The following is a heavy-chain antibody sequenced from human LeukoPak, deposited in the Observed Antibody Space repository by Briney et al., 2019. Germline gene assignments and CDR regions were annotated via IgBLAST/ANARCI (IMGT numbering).Heavy chain of an antibody. J-gene: IGHJ6*03. CDR1: TYTFTSYG. CDR2: ISTYNGNA. CDR3: ARGYDYYYYYMDV. D-gene: IGHD5-12*01. V-gene: IGHV1-18*01. Sequence: ASVKVSCKASTYTFTSYGASWARQAPGQGLEWMGWISTYNGNAKYAQNLQGRVTMTTDTSTSTAYMELRSLRSDDTAVYYCARGYDYYYYYMDVWGKGTTVTISS.